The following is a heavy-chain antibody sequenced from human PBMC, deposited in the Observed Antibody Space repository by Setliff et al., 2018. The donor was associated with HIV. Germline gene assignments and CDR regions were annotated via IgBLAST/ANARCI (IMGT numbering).Heavy chain of an antibody. CDR3: ARDRASSGYYARFDH. Sequence: PGGSLRLSCAASGFTLSNYNMNWVRQAPGKGLEWVSSISYDSRFIYHADSMKGRFTISRDNAKKLVYLQMNSLRAEDTAIYYCARDRASSGYYARFDHWGQGTLVTVSS. D-gene: IGHD3-22*01. CDR1: GFTLSNYN. CDR2: ISYDSRFI. V-gene: IGHV3-21*01. J-gene: IGHJ4*02.